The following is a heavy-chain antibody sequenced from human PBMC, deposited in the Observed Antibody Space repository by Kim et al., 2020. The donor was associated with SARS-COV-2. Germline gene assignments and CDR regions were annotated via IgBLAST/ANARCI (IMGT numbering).Heavy chain of an antibody. CDR2: INAANGNT. Sequence: ASVKVSCKASGYSFTAYTIHWVRQAPGQRLEWMGWINAANGNTEYSQKFQGRVTSSRDTTATTVHMEVSSLRSEDTAVYYCARGAYCRGGSCFPPGGYWGQGTLVTVSS. V-gene: IGHV1-3*01. CDR1: GYSFTAYT. D-gene: IGHD2-15*01. J-gene: IGHJ4*02. CDR3: ARGAYCRGGSCFPPGGY.